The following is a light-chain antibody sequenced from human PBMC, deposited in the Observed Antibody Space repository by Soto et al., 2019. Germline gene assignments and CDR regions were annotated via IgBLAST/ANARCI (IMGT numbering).Light chain of an antibody. CDR1: QSVSNNY. J-gene: IGKJ1*01. Sequence: ASQSVSNNYLAWYQQKPGQAPRLLIYGASNRATGIPDRFSGSGSGTYVFLMISCLDPTGVVVYYWRQCCSAGRFGEGTKVDIK. V-gene: IGKV3-20*01. CDR3: RQCCSAGR. CDR2: GAS.